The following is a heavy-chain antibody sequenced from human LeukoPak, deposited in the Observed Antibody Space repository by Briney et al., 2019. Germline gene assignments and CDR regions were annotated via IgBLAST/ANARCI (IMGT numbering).Heavy chain of an antibody. J-gene: IGHJ4*02. CDR2: ISTNGDST. CDR1: GFTFNNYS. Sequence: GGSLRLSCAASGFTFNNYSLHWVRQAPGKGLEYVSAISTNGDSTYYANSVKGRFTISRDNSKNTLYIQMGSLRAEDMAVYYCARYCNGGKCYSGYDYWGQGTLVTVSS. CDR3: ARYCNGGKCYSGYDY. D-gene: IGHD2-15*01. V-gene: IGHV3-64*01.